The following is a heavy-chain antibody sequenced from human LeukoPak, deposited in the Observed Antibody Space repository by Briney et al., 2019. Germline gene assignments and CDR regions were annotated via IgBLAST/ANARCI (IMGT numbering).Heavy chain of an antibody. V-gene: IGHV4-4*02. CDR1: GGSISSSAW. CDR3: ASSNNYVWFDP. Sequence: SETLSLTCAVSGGSISSSAWWSWVRQPPGKGLEWIGEVYHTGSTKCNPSLKSRVSMSVDKSKNQFSLKMSSVTAADTAVYYCASSNNYVWFDPWGQGALVTVSS. D-gene: IGHD4-11*01. J-gene: IGHJ5*02. CDR2: VYHTGST.